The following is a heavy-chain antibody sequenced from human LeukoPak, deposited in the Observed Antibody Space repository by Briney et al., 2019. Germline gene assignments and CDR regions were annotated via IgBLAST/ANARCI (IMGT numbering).Heavy chain of an antibody. Sequence: ESGPTLVKPTETLTLTCAFSGFSLRTSGVGVSWIRQPPGKALEWLALIYWDDDKRYSPSLKSRLTITKDTSKNQVVLTMTNMDPVDTATYYCAHSMGSGYETDAFDMWGQGTMVSVSS. CDR3: AHSMGSGYETDAFDM. V-gene: IGHV2-5*02. D-gene: IGHD6-25*01. J-gene: IGHJ3*02. CDR2: IYWDDDK. CDR1: GFSLRTSGVG.